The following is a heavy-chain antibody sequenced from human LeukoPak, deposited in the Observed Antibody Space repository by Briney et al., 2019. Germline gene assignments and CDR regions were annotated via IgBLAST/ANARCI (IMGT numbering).Heavy chain of an antibody. V-gene: IGHV3-9*01. J-gene: IGHJ4*02. CDR1: GFTFDDYA. Sequence: GGSLRLSCAASGFTFDDYAMHWVRQAPGKGLEWVSGISWNSGSIGYADSVKGRFTISRDNAKNSLYLQMNSLRAEDTAVYYCAKDRAYYDFWSGYYRGQYFDYWGQGTLVTVSS. D-gene: IGHD3-3*01. CDR2: ISWNSGSI. CDR3: AKDRAYYDFWSGYYRGQYFDY.